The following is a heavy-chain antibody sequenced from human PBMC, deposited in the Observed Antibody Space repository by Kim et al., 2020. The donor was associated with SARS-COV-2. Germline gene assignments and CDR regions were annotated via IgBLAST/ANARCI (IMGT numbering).Heavy chain of an antibody. CDR2: ITENGRTI. V-gene: IGHV3-48*03. D-gene: IGHD2-8*01. CDR1: GFTFSRHE. CDR3: ARGKSVDAY. J-gene: IGHJ4*02. Sequence: GGSLRLSCAASGFTFSRHEMNWVRQAPGKRLEWVSYITENGRTIYYADSLKGRFTISRDNAKSSLYLQMNSLRAEDTAVYYCARGKSVDAYWGQGTLVTVSS.